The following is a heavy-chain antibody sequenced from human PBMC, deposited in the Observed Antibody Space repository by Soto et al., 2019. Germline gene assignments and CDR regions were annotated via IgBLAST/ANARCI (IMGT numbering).Heavy chain of an antibody. V-gene: IGHV3-30*03. D-gene: IGHD2-8*01. J-gene: IGHJ6*02. Sequence: QVQLVESGGGVGQPGESLRLSCAASEFTFSSYAMHWVRKAPGKGLEWVAVVSNDGSNKYYADSVKGRFTISRDNSKNTLNLQRNSIRAEDTDVYYCAIDQSTNSRSYNALDVWGQGTTVTVSS. CDR2: VSNDGSNK. CDR3: AIDQSTNSRSYNALDV. CDR1: EFTFSSYA.